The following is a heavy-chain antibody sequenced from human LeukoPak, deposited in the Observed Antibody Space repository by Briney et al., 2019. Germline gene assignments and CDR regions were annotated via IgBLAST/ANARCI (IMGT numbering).Heavy chain of an antibody. V-gene: IGHV1-69*04. CDR2: IIPILDIA. D-gene: IGHD1-26*01. CDR1: GGTFSSYA. J-gene: IGHJ4*02. CDR3: ARDLSRSGGYY. Sequence: GSSVKVSCKASGGTFSSYAISWVRQAPGQGLEWMGRIIPILDIANYAQKFQGRVTITADKSTSTAYMELSSLRSEDTAVYYCARDLSRSGGYYWGQGTLVTVSS.